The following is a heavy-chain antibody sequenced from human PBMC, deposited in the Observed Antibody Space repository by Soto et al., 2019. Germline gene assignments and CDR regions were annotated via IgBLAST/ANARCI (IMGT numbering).Heavy chain of an antibody. CDR2: IIPIFGTA. Sequence: QVQLVQSGAEVKKPGSSVKVSCKASGGTFSSYAISWVRQAPGQGLEWMGGIIPIFGTANYAQKFQGRVTITADKSTSTAYRELSSLRSEDTAVYYCATPENSSGYREYFQHWGQGTLVTVSS. J-gene: IGHJ1*01. CDR3: ATPENSSGYREYFQH. V-gene: IGHV1-69*06. CDR1: GGTFSSYA. D-gene: IGHD3-22*01.